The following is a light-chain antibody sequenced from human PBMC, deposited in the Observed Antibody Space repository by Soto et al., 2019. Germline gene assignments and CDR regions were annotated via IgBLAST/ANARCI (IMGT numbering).Light chain of an antibody. CDR3: SSYAGNNNVV. CDR1: SSDVGDYKF. J-gene: IGLJ2*01. Sequence: QSVLTQPPSASGSPGQSVTISCTGTSSDVGDYKFVSWYQQQPGKAPKLLMYEVNRRPSGVPDRFSGSKSGNTASLTVSGLQAEDEAEYYCSSYAGNNNVVFGGGTKLTAL. CDR2: EVN. V-gene: IGLV2-8*01.